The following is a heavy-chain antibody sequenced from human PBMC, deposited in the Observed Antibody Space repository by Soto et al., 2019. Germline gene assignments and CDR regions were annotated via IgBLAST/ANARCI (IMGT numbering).Heavy chain of an antibody. V-gene: IGHV1-69*18. CDR2: IVPIFETL. Sequence: QVQLGQSGAEVKKPGSSVKVSCKASGATFCGYAITWVRQAPGQGLGWLGRIVPIFETLTYAERFHGRVAITADESTTTVYMELTNLTHEDTAVYYCVVMGNVAVSNPRSLDYWGQGTQVTVSS. CDR3: VVMGNVAVSNPRSLDY. J-gene: IGHJ4*02. CDR1: GATFCGYA. D-gene: IGHD6-19*01.